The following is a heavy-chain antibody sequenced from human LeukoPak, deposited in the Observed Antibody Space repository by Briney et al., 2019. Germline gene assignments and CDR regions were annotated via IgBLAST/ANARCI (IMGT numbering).Heavy chain of an antibody. CDR1: GGSISSSSYY. D-gene: IGHD3-3*02. Sequence: SETLSLTCTVSGGSISSSSYYWGWIRQPPGKGLEWFGSIYYSGSTYYNPSLKSRVTISVVTSKNQFSLKLSSVTAADTAVYYCARGLLAGGFDYWGQGTLVTVSS. J-gene: IGHJ4*02. V-gene: IGHV4-39*07. CDR2: IYYSGST. CDR3: ARGLLAGGFDY.